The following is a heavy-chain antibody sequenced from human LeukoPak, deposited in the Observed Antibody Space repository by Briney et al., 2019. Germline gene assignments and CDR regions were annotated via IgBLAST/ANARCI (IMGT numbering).Heavy chain of an antibody. CDR3: ARDPSWVPEKGYFQH. J-gene: IGHJ1*01. CDR1: GPIFSTYT. Sequence: GGSLRLSCVPAGPIFSTYTMHWVRQAPGKGLEWVAGISHDGTNMSYADSVRGRFTISRDNSKTVLYLQMNSLRPDDTAVYYCARDPSWVPEKGYFQHWGQGTLVTVSS. V-gene: IGHV3-30-3*01. CDR2: ISHDGTNM. D-gene: IGHD1-26*01.